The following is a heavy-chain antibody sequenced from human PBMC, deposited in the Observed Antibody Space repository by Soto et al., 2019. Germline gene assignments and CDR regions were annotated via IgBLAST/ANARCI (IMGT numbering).Heavy chain of an antibody. J-gene: IGHJ4*02. CDR3: ARGGYGGGDCFDY. Sequence: QVQLVESGGGVVQPGRSLRLSCAASRFTFSTYAMHWVRQAPGKGLEWVAVISYDGSNKYYADSVKGRFTISRDNSKNTLSLQMNSVRAEDTAVYYCARGGYGGGDCFDYWGQGTLVTVSS. D-gene: IGHD2-15*01. CDR2: ISYDGSNK. CDR1: RFTFSTYA. V-gene: IGHV3-30*04.